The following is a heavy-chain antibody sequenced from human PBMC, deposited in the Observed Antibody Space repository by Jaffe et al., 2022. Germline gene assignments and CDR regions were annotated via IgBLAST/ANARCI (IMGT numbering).Heavy chain of an antibody. CDR1: GFTFSSYG. Sequence: QVQLVESGGGVVQPGGSLRLSCAASGFTFSSYGMHWVRQAPGKGLEWVAFIRYDGSNKYYADSVKGRFTISRDNSKNTLYLQMNSLRAEDTAVYYCAKDRVGSRQQLVLLPPKYWGQGTLVTVSS. CDR3: AKDRVGSRQQLVLLPPKY. J-gene: IGHJ4*02. D-gene: IGHD6-13*01. V-gene: IGHV3-30*02. CDR2: IRYDGSNK.